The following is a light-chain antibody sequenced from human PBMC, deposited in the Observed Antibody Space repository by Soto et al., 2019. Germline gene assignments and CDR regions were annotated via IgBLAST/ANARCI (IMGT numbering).Light chain of an antibody. V-gene: IGLV1-44*01. CDR1: SSNIGSNT. CDR2: SNN. CDR3: AAWDDSLNGKV. Sequence: SVLIQPPSASGTPGQRVTISCSGSSSNIGSNTVNWYQQLPGTAPKLLIYSNNQRPSGVPDRFSGSKSGTSASLAISGLQSEDEADYYCAAWDDSLNGKVFGGGTKVTVL. J-gene: IGLJ2*01.